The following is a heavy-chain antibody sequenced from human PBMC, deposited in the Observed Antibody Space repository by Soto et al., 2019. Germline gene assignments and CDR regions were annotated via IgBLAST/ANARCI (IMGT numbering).Heavy chain of an antibody. V-gene: IGHV4-30-2*01. J-gene: IGHJ5*01. CDR2: IYRSGVT. Sequence: PSETLSLTCSFSGDSSSTSTYSWSWIRQPPWKALEWVGFIYRSGVTSYNPSLKSLVSISLDTSRNQCSLKLRSVTHADTAVYYCAGMEYTSGIRFHSLGPCTLVSVS. CDR1: GDSSSTSTYS. CDR3: AGMEYTSGIRFHS. D-gene: IGHD6-19*01.